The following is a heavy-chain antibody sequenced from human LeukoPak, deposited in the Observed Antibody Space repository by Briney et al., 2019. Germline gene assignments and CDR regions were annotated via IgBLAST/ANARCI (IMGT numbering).Heavy chain of an antibody. V-gene: IGHV4-61*01. CDR1: GGSFNTENYY. CDR2: IYHSGST. CDR3: ARGGAARLHFQN. D-gene: IGHD6-6*01. J-gene: IGHJ1*01. Sequence: SETLSLTCTVSGGSFNTENYYWTWIRQSPGKGLEWIGYIYHSGSTNYNPSLQSRVTISVDTSKNQFSLNLNSVTAADTAVYYCARGGAARLHFQNWGQGTLVTVSS.